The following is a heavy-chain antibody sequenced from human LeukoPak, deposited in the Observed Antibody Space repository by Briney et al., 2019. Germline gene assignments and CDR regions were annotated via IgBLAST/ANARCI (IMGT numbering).Heavy chain of an antibody. CDR3: ARVPRPCGASTSCQGAFDV. V-gene: IGHV3-64*02. D-gene: IGHD2-2*01. CDR1: EFTFSNYA. CDR2: ISYNGGSA. Sequence: GGSLRLSCSASEFTFSNYAMSWVRQAPGKGLEYVSTISYNGGSANYADSVKGRFTISRDNSKSTLYLQVGSLRDEDMAVYYCARVPRPCGASTSCQGAFDVWGQGTMVTVSS. J-gene: IGHJ3*01.